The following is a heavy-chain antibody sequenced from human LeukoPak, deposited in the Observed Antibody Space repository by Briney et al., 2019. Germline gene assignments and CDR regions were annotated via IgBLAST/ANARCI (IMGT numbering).Heavy chain of an antibody. CDR3: ARGPNSNWSGLDF. Sequence: GGSLRLSCAGSGFIFNNYAMHWVRQPPGKGLEWVSGISWNSGSIDYADSVKGRFTISRDNAKNSLYLQVNNLRAEDTAVYYCARGPNSNWSGLDFWGQGTLLTVSS. CDR2: ISWNSGSI. V-gene: IGHV3-9*01. CDR1: GFIFNNYA. J-gene: IGHJ4*02. D-gene: IGHD6-6*01.